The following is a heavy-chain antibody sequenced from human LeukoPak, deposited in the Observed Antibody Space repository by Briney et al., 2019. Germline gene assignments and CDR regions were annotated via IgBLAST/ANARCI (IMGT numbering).Heavy chain of an antibody. Sequence: SETLSLTCTVSGASFTNYYWSWLRQPPGRGLEWIVFSSYNGNTNYNPSLKSRVTISVDMSKNQFSLRLKYVIAVDTAVYYCARGGLLWFGAKMEYYFDFWGKGTPLPVSS. CDR2: SSYNGNT. CDR1: GASFTNYY. D-gene: IGHD3-10*01. V-gene: IGHV4-59*01. J-gene: IGHJ4*02. CDR3: ARGGLLWFGAKMEYYFDF.